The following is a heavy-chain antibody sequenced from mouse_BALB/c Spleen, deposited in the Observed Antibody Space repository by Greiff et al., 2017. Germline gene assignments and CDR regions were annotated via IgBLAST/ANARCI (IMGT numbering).Heavy chain of an antibody. CDR1: GYTFSSYW. J-gene: IGHJ4*01. Sequence: VKLMESGAELMKPGASVKISCKATGYTFSSYWIEWVKQRPGHGLEWIGEILPGSGSTNYNEKFKGKATFTADTSSNTAYMQLSSLTSEDSAVYYCASGRYGSSYGNAMDYWGRGTSVTVSS. V-gene: IGHV1-9*01. CDR2: ILPGSGST. CDR3: ASGRYGSSYGNAMDY. D-gene: IGHD1-1*01.